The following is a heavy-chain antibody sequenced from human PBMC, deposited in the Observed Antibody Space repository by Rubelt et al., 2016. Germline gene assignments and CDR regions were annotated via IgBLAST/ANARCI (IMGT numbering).Heavy chain of an antibody. V-gene: IGHV3-23*01. Sequence: PGGSLRLSCAASGFTFSSYAMSWVRQAPGKGLEWVSAISGSGGSTYYADSVKGRFTISRDNSKNTLYLQMNSLRAEDTAVYYCARHDITIFGVVNYFDYWGQGTLVTVSS. J-gene: IGHJ4*02. D-gene: IGHD3-3*01. CDR3: ARHDITIFGVVNYFDY. CDR2: ISGSGGST. CDR1: GFTFSSYA.